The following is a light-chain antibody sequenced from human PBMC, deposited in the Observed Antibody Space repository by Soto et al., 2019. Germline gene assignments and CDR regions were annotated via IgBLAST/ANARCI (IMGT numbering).Light chain of an antibody. CDR3: QQYGSSRTYT. V-gene: IGKV3-20*01. CDR2: GAS. J-gene: IGKJ2*01. CDR1: QSVSSSY. Sequence: EIVLTQSPGTLSLSPGERATLSCRASQSVSSSYLAWYQQKPGQAPRLLIYGASSRATGIPDRFSGSGSGTDFTLTNSSLEPEDFAVYYCQQYGSSRTYTFGQGPKLEIK.